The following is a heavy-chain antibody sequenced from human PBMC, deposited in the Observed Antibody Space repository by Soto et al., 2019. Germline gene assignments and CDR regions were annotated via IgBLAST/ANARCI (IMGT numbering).Heavy chain of an antibody. D-gene: IGHD4-17*01. Sequence: GASVKVSCKASGGTFSSYAISWVRQAPGQGLEWMGGIIPIFGTANYAQKFQGRVTITADESTSTAYMELSSLRSEDTAVYYCARGDYGGPTDGMDVWGQGTTVTVSS. J-gene: IGHJ6*02. CDR1: GGTFSSYA. CDR3: ARGDYGGPTDGMDV. V-gene: IGHV1-69*13. CDR2: IIPIFGTA.